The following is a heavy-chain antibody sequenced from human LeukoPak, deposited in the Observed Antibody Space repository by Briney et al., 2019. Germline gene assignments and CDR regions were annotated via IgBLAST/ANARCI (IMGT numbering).Heavy chain of an antibody. J-gene: IGHJ6*02. Sequence: SETLSLTCTVSGGSISSYYWSWIRQPPGKGLEWIGYIYYSGSTNYNPSLKSRVTISVDTSKNQFSLKLSSVTAADTAVYYCARGAGVATTGNYYYYYGMDVWGQGTTVTVSS. CDR3: ARGAGVATTGNYYYYYGMDV. CDR1: GGSISSYY. D-gene: IGHD5-12*01. CDR2: IYYSGST. V-gene: IGHV4-59*01.